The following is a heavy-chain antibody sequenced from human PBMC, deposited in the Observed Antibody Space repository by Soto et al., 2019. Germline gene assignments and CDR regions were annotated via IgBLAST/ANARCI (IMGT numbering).Heavy chain of an antibody. D-gene: IGHD3-10*01. CDR3: AREYYYGSGPWY. V-gene: IGHV1-69*05. CDR1: GWGYSRYV. J-gene: IGHJ4*02. Sequence: SVNVYRKGFGWGYSRYVIGRGRLAPGQGLEWMGGIIPIFGTANYAQKLQGRVTMTTDTSTSTAYMELRSLRSDDTAVYYCAREYYYGSGPWYWGQGTLVTVSP. CDR2: IIPIFGTA.